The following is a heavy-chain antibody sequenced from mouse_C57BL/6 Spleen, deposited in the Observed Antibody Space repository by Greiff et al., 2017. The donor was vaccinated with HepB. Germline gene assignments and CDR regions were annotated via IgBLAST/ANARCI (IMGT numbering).Heavy chain of an antibody. CDR2: IYPGDGDT. Sequence: VQLQQSGAELVKPGASVKISCKASGYAFSSYWMNWVKQRPGKGLEWIGQIYPGDGDTNYNGKFEGKATLTADKSSSTAYMQLSSLTSEDSAVYCCANYYGSSYKGYFDVWGTGTTVTVSS. CDR1: GYAFSSYW. J-gene: IGHJ1*03. CDR3: ANYYGSSYKGYFDV. D-gene: IGHD1-1*01. V-gene: IGHV1-80*01.